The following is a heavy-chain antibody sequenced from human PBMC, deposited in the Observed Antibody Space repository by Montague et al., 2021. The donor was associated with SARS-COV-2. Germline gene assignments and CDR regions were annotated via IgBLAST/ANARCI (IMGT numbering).Heavy chain of an antibody. V-gene: IGHV6-1*01. CDR2: TYDRSKWYN. CDR1: GDSVSRNSAA. D-gene: IGHD1-26*01. CDR3: ARTSASSDY. Sequence: CAISGDSVSRNSAAWNWNRQSPSRGLEWLGRTYDRSKWYNDYAVSVKSRININPDTSKNQISLQLNSVTPVDTAVYYCARTSASSDYWGQGTLVTVSS. J-gene: IGHJ4*02.